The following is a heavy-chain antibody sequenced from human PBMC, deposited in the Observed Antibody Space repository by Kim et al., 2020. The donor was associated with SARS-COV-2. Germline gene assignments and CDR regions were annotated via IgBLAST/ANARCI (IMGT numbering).Heavy chain of an antibody. CDR3: ARVRRGIGSGNLLDY. CDR2: IYYSGST. D-gene: IGHD3-10*01. V-gene: IGHV4-59*01. CDR1: GGSISSYY. J-gene: IGHJ4*02. Sequence: SETLSLTCTVSGGSISSYYWSWIRQPPGKGLEWIGYIYYSGSTNYNPSLKSRVTISVDTSKNQFSLKLSSVTAADTAVYYCARVRRGIGSGNLLDYWGQGTLVTVSS.